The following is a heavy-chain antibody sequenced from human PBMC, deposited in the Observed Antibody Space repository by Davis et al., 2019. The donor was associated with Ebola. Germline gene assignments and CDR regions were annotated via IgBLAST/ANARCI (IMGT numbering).Heavy chain of an antibody. CDR1: GHSISSSYY. CDR3: ARGYYDFWSGFSYYFDY. Sequence: PSETLSLTCAVSGHSISSSYYWGWFRQPPGKGLEWIGSIYHSGNTYYNPSLMSRVTISVDTSKNQFSLKLTSVTAADTAVYYCARGYYDFWSGFSYYFDYWGQGTLVTVSS. D-gene: IGHD3-3*01. V-gene: IGHV4-38-2*01. J-gene: IGHJ4*02. CDR2: IYHSGNT.